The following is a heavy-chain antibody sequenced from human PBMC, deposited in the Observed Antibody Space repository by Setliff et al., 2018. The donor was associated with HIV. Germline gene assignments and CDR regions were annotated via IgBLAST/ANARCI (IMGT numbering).Heavy chain of an antibody. J-gene: IGHJ4*02. V-gene: IGHV4-31*03. CDR1: GGSINSGGFY. CDR2: IYYGGST. Sequence: PSETLSLTCTVSGGSINSGGFYWTWIRQHPKKGLEWIGYIYYGGSTYYNPSLKSRVTISVDTSKNQFSLKLTSVTAADTAVYYCARDSRHDTSGYYYFDSWGQGTLVTVSS. CDR3: ARDSRHDTSGYYYFDS. D-gene: IGHD3-22*01.